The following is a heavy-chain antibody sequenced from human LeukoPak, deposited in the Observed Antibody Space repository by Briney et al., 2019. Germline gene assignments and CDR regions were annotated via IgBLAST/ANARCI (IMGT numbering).Heavy chain of an antibody. V-gene: IGHV3-73*01. Sequence: RGSLKLSCAASGFTFSGSAMHWVRQASGKGLKWVGRIRSKANSYATAYAASVKGRFTISRDDSKNTAYLQMNSLKTEDTAVYYCTRDLEDSRPRVDYWGQGSLVTVSS. J-gene: IGHJ4*02. CDR2: IRSKANSYAT. CDR1: GFTFSGSA. CDR3: TRDLEDSRPRVDY. D-gene: IGHD6-6*01.